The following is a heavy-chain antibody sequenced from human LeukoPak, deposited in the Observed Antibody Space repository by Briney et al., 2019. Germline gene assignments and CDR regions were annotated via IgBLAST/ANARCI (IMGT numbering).Heavy chain of an antibody. J-gene: IGHJ4*02. CDR3: ARVRDSSSWLYYFDY. Sequence: ASVKVSCKASGYTFTSYGISWVRQAPGQGLEWMGIINPSGGSTSYAQKFQGRVTMTRDTSISTAYMELSRLRSDDTAVYDCARVRDSSSWLYYFDYWGQGTLVTVSS. CDR2: INPSGGST. D-gene: IGHD6-13*01. CDR1: GYTFTSYG. V-gene: IGHV1-46*01.